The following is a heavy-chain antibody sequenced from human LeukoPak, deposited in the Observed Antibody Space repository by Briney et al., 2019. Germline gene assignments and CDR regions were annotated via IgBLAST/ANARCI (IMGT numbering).Heavy chain of an antibody. V-gene: IGHV4-34*01. CDR3: ARRSSGWYGDYFDY. CDR1: GGSFSGYY. CDR2: INHSGST. J-gene: IGHJ4*02. D-gene: IGHD6-19*01. Sequence: PSETLPLTCAVYGGSFSGYYWSWIRQPPGKGLEWIGEINHSGSTNYNPSLKSRVTISVDTSKNQFSLKLSSVTAADTAVYYCARRSSGWYGDYFDYWGQGTLVTVSS.